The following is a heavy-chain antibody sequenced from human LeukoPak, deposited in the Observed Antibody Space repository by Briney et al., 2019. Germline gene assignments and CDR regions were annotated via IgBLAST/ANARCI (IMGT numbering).Heavy chain of an antibody. J-gene: IGHJ4*02. CDR3: AKVIGYYDSSGPNTDWGFDY. CDR1: GFTFSSYG. CDR2: ISYDGSNK. D-gene: IGHD3-22*01. Sequence: PGGSLRLSCAASGFTFSSYGMHWVRQAPGKGLEWVAVISYDGSNKYYADSVKGRFTISRDNSKNTLYLQMNSLRAGDTAVYYCAKVIGYYDSSGPNTDWGFDYWGQGTLVTVSS. V-gene: IGHV3-30*18.